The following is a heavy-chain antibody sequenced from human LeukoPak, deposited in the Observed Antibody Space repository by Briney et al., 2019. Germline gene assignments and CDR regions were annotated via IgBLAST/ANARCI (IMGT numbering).Heavy chain of an antibody. D-gene: IGHD3-22*01. Sequence: ASVKVSCKASGYTFTDYAMNWVRQAPGQGLEWMGWIDTSTGNPTYAQGFTGRFGFSLDTSVSTAYLQISSLKAEDTAVYYCVRKPYDSRGHYLHEYWGQGTLVTVSS. CDR2: IDTSTGNP. J-gene: IGHJ4*02. CDR3: VRKPYDSRGHYLHEY. V-gene: IGHV7-4-1*02. CDR1: GYTFTDYA.